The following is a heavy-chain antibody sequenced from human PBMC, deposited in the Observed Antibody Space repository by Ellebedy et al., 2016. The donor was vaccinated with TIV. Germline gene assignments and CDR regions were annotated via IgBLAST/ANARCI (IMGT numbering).Heavy chain of an antibody. J-gene: IGHJ4*02. CDR1: GFNFSLYS. V-gene: IGHV3-23*01. CDR2: ISGSADST. Sequence: GESLKISXAASGFNFSLYSISWVRQAPGKGLEWISSISGSADSTFYAASVKGRFTISRDNSKSTLFLQMNSLTVEDSAIYYCESFQYWGQGTQVTVSS. CDR3: ESFQY.